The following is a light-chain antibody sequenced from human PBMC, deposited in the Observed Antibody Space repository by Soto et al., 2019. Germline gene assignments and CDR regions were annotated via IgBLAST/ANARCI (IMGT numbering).Light chain of an antibody. Sequence: VLLLSXGTLSLYNSEXXXXXXXAIQSVSSSYVAWSKQQXGQAPRLLIYGASXRATGIPDRFSGSGSGTDFTLTISRLETEDFAVYYCQQYCSSPPTFGGRTKVDIK. CDR1: QSVSSSY. J-gene: IGKJ4*01. V-gene: IGKV3-20*01. CDR2: GAS. CDR3: QQYCSSPPT.